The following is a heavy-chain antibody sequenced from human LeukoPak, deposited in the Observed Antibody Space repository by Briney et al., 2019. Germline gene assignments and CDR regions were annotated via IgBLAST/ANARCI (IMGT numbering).Heavy chain of an antibody. J-gene: IGHJ1*01. V-gene: IGHV4-39*07. CDR3: ARLKYYFDRSGYRAEYFQQ. D-gene: IGHD3-22*01. Sequence: SETLSLTCTVSGGSISSSSYYWGWIRQPPGKGLEWIGSIYYSGSTHYNPSLKSRVTISVDTSKNQFSLKLSSVTAADTAVYYCARLKYYFDRSGYRAEYFQQWGQGTLVTASS. CDR2: IYYSGST. CDR1: GGSISSSSYY.